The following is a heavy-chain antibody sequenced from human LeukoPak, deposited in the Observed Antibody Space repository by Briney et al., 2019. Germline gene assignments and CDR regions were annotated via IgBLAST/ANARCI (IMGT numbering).Heavy chain of an antibody. Sequence: VASVKVSCKASGYTFTSYGISWVRQAPGQGLEWMGWISAYNGNTNYAQKLQGRVTMTTETSTSTAYMELRSLRSDDTAVYYCARGTRSVVVVPAASLDYWGQGTLVTVSS. D-gene: IGHD2-2*01. CDR1: GYTFTSYG. J-gene: IGHJ4*02. CDR3: ARGTRSVVVVPAASLDY. CDR2: ISAYNGNT. V-gene: IGHV1-18*01.